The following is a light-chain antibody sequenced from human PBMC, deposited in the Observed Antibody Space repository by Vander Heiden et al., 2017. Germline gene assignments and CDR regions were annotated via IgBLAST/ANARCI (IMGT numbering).Light chain of an antibody. Sequence: QSALTHPSSVSGSLGQSITISCAGTSSDVGGYDSVSWYQQHPGKAPKLMIYEVTYRPSGVSIRFSGSKSGNTASLTISGLQAEDESDYYCSSYTNSGTRVFGTGTNVTVL. V-gene: IGLV2-14*01. CDR1: SSDVGGYDS. J-gene: IGLJ1*01. CDR3: SSYTNSGTRV. CDR2: EVT.